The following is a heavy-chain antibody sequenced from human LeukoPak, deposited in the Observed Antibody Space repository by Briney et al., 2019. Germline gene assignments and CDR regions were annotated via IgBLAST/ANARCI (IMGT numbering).Heavy chain of an antibody. V-gene: IGHV4-34*01. D-gene: IGHD5-18*01. CDR1: GGSFSGYY. CDR2: INHSGST. CDR3: ARGQLDTAMVSFDY. J-gene: IGHJ4*02. Sequence: SETLSLTCAVYGGSFSGYYWSWIRQPPGKGLEWIGEINHSGSTNYNPSLKSRVTISVDTSKNQLSLKLSSVTAADTAVYYCARGQLDTAMVSFDYWGQGTLVTVSS.